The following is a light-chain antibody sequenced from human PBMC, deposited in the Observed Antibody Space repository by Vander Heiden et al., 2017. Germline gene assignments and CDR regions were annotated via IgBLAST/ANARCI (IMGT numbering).Light chain of an antibody. J-gene: IGKJ1*01. V-gene: IGKV1-5*03. CDR2: KAS. CDR1: QSISSS. CDR3: QQYNSYSLT. Sequence: DIQRTQTPSPLSASVGDRVTITCRASQSISSSLAWYQQKPVKAPKLLIYKASSLESGVPSRFSGSGSGTEFTLTISSLQPDDFATYYCQQYNSYSLTFGQGTKVEIK.